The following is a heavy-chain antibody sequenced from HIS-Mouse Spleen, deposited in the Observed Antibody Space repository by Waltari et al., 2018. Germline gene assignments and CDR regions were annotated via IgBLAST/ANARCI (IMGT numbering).Heavy chain of an antibody. V-gene: IGHV1-2*02. CDR1: GYTFTAYY. J-gene: IGHJ5*02. CDR2: INPTSGGT. D-gene: IGHD6-19*01. Sequence: QVQLVQSGAEVKKPGASVKVSCKASGYTFTAYYMHWVRQAPGQGLEWMGWINPTSGGTNYAQKFQGRVTMTRDTSISTAYMELSRLRSDDTAVYYCARAAIGWTPRADPWGQGTLVTVSS. CDR3: ARAAIGWTPRADP.